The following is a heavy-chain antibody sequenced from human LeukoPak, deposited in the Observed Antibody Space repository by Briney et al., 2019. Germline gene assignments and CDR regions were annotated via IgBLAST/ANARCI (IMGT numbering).Heavy chain of an antibody. CDR3: AKREHSSGNYGMDV. Sequence: GGSLRLSRAASGFTFSSYAMSWVRQAPGKGLEWVSTISGSGTTTNYADSVKGRFTISRDNSRNTLYLQMNSLRADDTAVYYCAKREHSSGNYGMDVWGQGPTVTVSS. CDR1: GFTFSSYA. J-gene: IGHJ6*02. CDR2: ISGSGTTT. D-gene: IGHD6-19*01. V-gene: IGHV3-23*01.